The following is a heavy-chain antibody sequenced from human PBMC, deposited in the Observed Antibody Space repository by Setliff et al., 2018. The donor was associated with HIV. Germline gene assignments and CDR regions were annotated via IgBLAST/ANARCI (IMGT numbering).Heavy chain of an antibody. CDR3: SVSPPGWGNYWGSYDNFDM. J-gene: IGHJ3*02. V-gene: IGHV3-33*01. Sequence: PVGSLRLSCTASGFTFRNYGFQWVRQAPGKGLEWVTIIWYDAVNKYYGDSMKGRLSISRDDSENTVYLELNNLRAEDTAMFFCSVSPPGWGNYWGSYDNFDMWGQGTMVTVSS. CDR1: GFTFRNYG. CDR2: IWYDAVNK. D-gene: IGHD7-27*01.